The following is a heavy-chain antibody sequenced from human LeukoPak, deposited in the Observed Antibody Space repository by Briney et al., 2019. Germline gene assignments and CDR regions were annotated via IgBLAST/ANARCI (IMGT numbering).Heavy chain of an antibody. CDR1: GYTLTSYA. Sequence: ASVKVSCKASGYTLTSYAMHWVRQAPGQRLEWMGWINAGNGNTKYSQKFQGRVTITRDTSASTAYMELSSLRSEDTAVYYCARDSSGWPAFDYWGQGTLVTVSS. D-gene: IGHD6-19*01. V-gene: IGHV1-3*01. CDR2: INAGNGNT. CDR3: ARDSSGWPAFDY. J-gene: IGHJ4*02.